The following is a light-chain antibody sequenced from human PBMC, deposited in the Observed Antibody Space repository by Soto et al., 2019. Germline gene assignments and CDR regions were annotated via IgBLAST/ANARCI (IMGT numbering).Light chain of an antibody. V-gene: IGLV2-23*03. CDR3: CSYAGSSTFV. Sequence: QSALTQPASVSGSPGQSITISCTGTSNDVGSYNLVSWYQQHPGKAPKLMIYEGSKPPSGVSNRFSGSKSDNTTSLTISGLQAEDEADYYCCSYAGSSTFVFGGGTKLTVL. CDR1: SNDVGSYNL. CDR2: EGS. J-gene: IGLJ2*01.